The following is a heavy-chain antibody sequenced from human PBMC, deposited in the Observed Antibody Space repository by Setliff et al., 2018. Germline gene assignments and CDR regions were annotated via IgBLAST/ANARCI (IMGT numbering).Heavy chain of an antibody. D-gene: IGHD2-15*01. V-gene: IGHV1-69*13. J-gene: IGHJ6*03. Sequence: GASVKVSCKASGGTFSTYAINWVRQAPGQGLEWMGGIIPMFGTTNYARKFQGRVTITADESTITAYMELSSLRSEDTAVYYCARVRDCSGGICHRGFHHYMDVWGKGITVTVSS. CDR2: IIPMFGTT. CDR3: ARVRDCSGGICHRGFHHYMDV. CDR1: GGTFSTYA.